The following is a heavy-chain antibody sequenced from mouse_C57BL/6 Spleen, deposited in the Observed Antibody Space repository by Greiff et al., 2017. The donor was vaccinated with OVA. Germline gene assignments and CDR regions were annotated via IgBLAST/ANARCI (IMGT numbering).Heavy chain of an antibody. J-gene: IGHJ2*01. V-gene: IGHV14-4*01. CDR2: IDPENGDT. CDR1: GFNIKDDY. Sequence: VQLKESGAELVRPGASVKLSCTASGFNIKDDYMHWVKQRPEQGLEWIGWIDPENGDTEYASKFQGKATITADTSSNTAYLQLSSLTSEDTAVYYCTTLDSSGYRFDYWGQGTTLTVSS. D-gene: IGHD3-2*02. CDR3: TTLDSSGYRFDY.